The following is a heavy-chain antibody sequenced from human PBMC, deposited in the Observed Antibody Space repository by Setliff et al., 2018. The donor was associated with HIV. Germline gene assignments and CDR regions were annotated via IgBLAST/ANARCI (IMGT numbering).Heavy chain of an antibody. CDR3: ARGTDFWSGSSNFDY. CDR2: INPNSGGT. V-gene: IGHV1-2*02. J-gene: IGHJ4*02. CDR1: GYMFTDYY. Sequence: ASVKVSCKASGYMFTDYYMHWVRQAPGQGLEWMGWINPNSGGTNYAQKFRGRVTMTRDTSINTAHMYLSSLRSDDTAIYFCARGTDFWSGSSNFDYWGQGTQVTVSS. D-gene: IGHD3-3*01.